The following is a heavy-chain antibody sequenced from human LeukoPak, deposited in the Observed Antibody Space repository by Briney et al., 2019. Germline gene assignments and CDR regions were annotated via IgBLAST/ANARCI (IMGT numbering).Heavy chain of an antibody. CDR2: INSNSDDI. J-gene: IGHJ5*02. V-gene: IGHV3-48*01. D-gene: IGHD3-16*01. Sequence: GGSLRLSCAASGFTFSSYSMNWVRQAPGKGLEWLSYINSNSDDIYHADSVKGRFTVSRDNAKNSLYLQMNNLRAEDTAVYYCARAEETTWGIDPWGQGTLVTVSS. CDR1: GFTFSSYS. CDR3: ARAEETTWGIDP.